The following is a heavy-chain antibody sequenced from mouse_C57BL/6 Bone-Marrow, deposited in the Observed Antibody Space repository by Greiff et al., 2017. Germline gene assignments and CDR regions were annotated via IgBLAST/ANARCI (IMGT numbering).Heavy chain of an antibody. CDR3: TVDISGYGNY. CDR2: LDPENGDT. D-gene: IGHD3-2*02. V-gene: IGHV14-4*01. Sequence: VHVKQSGAELVRPGASVKLSCTASGFNIKDDSMHWVKQRPEKGLEWIGWLDPENGDTEYASKFQGQATITADPSSNTAYLQLSSLTTEDTAVYDCTVDISGYGNYWGQGTTLTVSS. CDR1: GFNIKDDS. J-gene: IGHJ2*01.